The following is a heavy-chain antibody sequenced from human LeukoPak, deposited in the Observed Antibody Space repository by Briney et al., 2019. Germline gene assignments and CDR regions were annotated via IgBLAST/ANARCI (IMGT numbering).Heavy chain of an antibody. CDR3: TTEPLSYY. J-gene: IGHJ4*02. V-gene: IGHV3-15*01. CDR2: IKSKTDGGTT. Sequence: GGSLRLSCTASGFSFSGYSMNWVRQAPGRGLEWVGRIKSKTDGGTTDYAAPVKGRFTISRDDSKNTLYLQMNSLKTEDTAVYYCTTEPLSYYWGQGTLVTVSS. CDR1: GFSFSGYS. D-gene: IGHD1-14*01.